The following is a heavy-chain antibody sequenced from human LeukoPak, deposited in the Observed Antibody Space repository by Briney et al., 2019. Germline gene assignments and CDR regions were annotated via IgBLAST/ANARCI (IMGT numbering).Heavy chain of an antibody. D-gene: IGHD3-16*02. CDR2: ISSSSSTI. CDR1: GFTFSSYS. J-gene: IGHJ4*02. Sequence: GSLRLSCAASGFTFSSYSMNWVRQAPGKGLEWVSYISSSSSTIYYADSVKGRFTISRDNAKNSLYLQMNSLRAEDTAVYYCARDNYDYVWGSYRYSGGYFDYWGQGTLVTVSS. CDR3: ARDNYDYVWGSYRYSGGYFDY. V-gene: IGHV3-48*01.